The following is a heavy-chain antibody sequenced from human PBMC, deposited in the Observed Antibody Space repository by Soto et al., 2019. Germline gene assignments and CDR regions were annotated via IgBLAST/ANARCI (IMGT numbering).Heavy chain of an antibody. CDR1: GGSFSDYY. Sequence: QVQLQQWGSGLLNPSKTLSLTCAIYGGSFSDYYWHWIRQSPGKGLEWIGEIHLSGRVNFTPSLKSRTSLSMDTSRNQFFLTLRSVTASDTAVYFCARTPTRGASAWLDPWGRGHLVTVSS. J-gene: IGHJ5*02. V-gene: IGHV4-34*01. D-gene: IGHD1-26*01. CDR3: ARTPTRGASAWLDP. CDR2: IHLSGRV.